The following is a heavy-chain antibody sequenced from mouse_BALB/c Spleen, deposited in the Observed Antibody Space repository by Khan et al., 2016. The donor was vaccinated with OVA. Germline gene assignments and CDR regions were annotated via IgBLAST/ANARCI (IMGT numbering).Heavy chain of an antibody. D-gene: IGHD2-2*01. Sequence: EVQVVESGPELMKPGASVKFSCKASGYSFTTSYIPWVMPSHEKSLEWIGNIDPFSGATTYNQKFKGKATLPVDKSSTTAYIHLSNLTSEDTAVYNGARHGYVAWCNYGGQGTLVTVSA. V-gene: IGHV1S135*01. CDR3: ARHGYVAWCNY. J-gene: IGHJ3*01. CDR1: GYSFTTSY. CDR2: IDPFSGAT.